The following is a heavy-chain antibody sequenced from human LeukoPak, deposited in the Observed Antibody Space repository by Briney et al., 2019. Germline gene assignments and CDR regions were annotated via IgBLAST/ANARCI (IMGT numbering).Heavy chain of an antibody. CDR1: GYRFTSYW. Sequence: GESLKISCKGSGYRFTSYWIGWVRQMPGKGLEWMGLIYPDDSDTRYSPSFQGQVTISADKPISTAYLQWSSLKASDTAMYYCAIGGDSTTSCYRCFDYWGQGTLVTVSS. CDR3: AIGGDSTTSCYRCFDY. CDR2: IYPDDSDT. D-gene: IGHD2-2*02. V-gene: IGHV5-51*04. J-gene: IGHJ4*02.